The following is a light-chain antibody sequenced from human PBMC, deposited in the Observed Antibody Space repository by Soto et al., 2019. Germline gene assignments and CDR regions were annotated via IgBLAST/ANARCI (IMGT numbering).Light chain of an antibody. CDR2: EVS. Sequence: QSVLTQPASVSGSPGQSITISCTGTSSDVGSYNLVSWYQQHPGKAPKLMIYEVSKRPSGVSNRFSGSKSGTTASLAITGLQAEDEADYYCQPYDSSLSGSVFGAGTKVTVL. V-gene: IGLV2-14*02. CDR1: SSDVGSYNL. J-gene: IGLJ1*01. CDR3: QPYDSSLSGSV.